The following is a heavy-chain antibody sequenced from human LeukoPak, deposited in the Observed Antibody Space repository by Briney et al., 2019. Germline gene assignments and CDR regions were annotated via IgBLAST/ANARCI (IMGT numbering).Heavy chain of an antibody. D-gene: IGHD6-19*01. V-gene: IGHV4-59*08. J-gene: IGHJ4*02. CDR2: IYYSGST. Sequence: PETLSLTCTVSGGSTSSYYWSSIPQPPGEGLERIGYIYYSGSTNYNPSLKSRVTISVDTSKNQFSLKLSSVTAADTAVYYWARLDSSGWQEYYFDYWGQGTLVTVSS. CDR3: ARLDSSGWQEYYFDY. CDR1: GGSTSSYY.